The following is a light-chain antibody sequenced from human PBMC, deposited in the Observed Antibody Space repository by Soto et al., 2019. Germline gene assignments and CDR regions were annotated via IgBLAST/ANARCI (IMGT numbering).Light chain of an antibody. CDR2: DVS. V-gene: IGKV1-33*01. CDR1: QDIGGR. J-gene: IGKJ5*01. Sequence: DIQMTQSPSSVASSVGDRITITCRASQDIGGRLAWYQQKPGKAPQLLIFDVSNLQTGVPSRFSGGGSGTDFALTISSLEPEDIATYYCQQYDSLPLTFGQGTRLEIK. CDR3: QQYDSLPLT.